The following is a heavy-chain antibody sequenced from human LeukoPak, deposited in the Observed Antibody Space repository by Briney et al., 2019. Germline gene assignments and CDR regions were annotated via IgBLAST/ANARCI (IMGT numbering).Heavy chain of an antibody. D-gene: IGHD1-20*01. J-gene: IGHJ5*02. V-gene: IGHV3-30*03. CDR3: AREVTGTNP. CDR2: ISYDGSNK. Sequence: GGSLRLSCAASGFTFSSYAMSWVRQAPGKGLEWVAVISYDGSNKYYADSVKGRFTISRDNSKNTLYLQMNSLRAEDTAVYYCAREVTGTNPWGQGTLVTVSS. CDR1: GFTFSSYA.